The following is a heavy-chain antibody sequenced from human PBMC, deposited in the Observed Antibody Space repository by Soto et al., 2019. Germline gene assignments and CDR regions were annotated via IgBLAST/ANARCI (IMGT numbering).Heavy chain of an antibody. Sequence: EVQLVESGGGLVQPGGSRRLSCAASGFTFSGYWRHWVRQAPGKGLVWVSRIDGDGSRTNYADSVKGRFTISRDNAKNTLYLQMNSLRAEDTAVYYCARELASYNDYWGQGTLVTVSS. J-gene: IGHJ4*02. CDR2: IDGDGSRT. CDR1: GFTFSGYW. D-gene: IGHD1-1*01. CDR3: ARELASYNDY. V-gene: IGHV3-74*01.